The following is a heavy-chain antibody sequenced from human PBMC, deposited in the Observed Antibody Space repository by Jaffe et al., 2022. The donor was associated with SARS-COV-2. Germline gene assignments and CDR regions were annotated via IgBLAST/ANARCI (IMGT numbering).Heavy chain of an antibody. Sequence: QVQLQQWGAGLLKPSETLSLTCAVYGGSFSGYYWSWIRQPPGKGLEWIGEINHSGSTNYNPSLKSRVTISVDTSKNQFSLKLSSVTAADTAVYYCARLQLKRSGSVYGMDVWGQGTTVTVSS. CDR3: ARLQLKRSGSVYGMDV. CDR1: GGSFSGYY. CDR2: INHSGST. V-gene: IGHV4-34*01. D-gene: IGHD3-10*01. J-gene: IGHJ6*02.